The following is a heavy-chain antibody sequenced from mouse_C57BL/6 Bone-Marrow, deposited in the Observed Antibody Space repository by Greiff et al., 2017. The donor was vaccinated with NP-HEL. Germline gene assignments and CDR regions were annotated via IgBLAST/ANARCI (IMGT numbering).Heavy chain of an antibody. CDR2: ISDGGSYT. J-gene: IGHJ3*01. CDR3: ARDGSITTVAQFAY. Sequence: EVQLVESGGGLVKPGGSLKLSCAASGFTFSSYAMSWVRQTPEKRLAWVATISDGGSYTYYPDNLKGRFTISRDNAKNNLYLQMSHLKSEDTAMYYCARDGSITTVAQFAYWGQGTLVTVSA. D-gene: IGHD1-1*01. V-gene: IGHV5-4*01. CDR1: GFTFSSYA.